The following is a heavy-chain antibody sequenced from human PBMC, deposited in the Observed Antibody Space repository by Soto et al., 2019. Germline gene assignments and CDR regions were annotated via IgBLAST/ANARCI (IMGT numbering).Heavy chain of an antibody. J-gene: IGHJ6*02. CDR2: IVVGSGNT. D-gene: IGHD3-16*01. CDR3: AAEIRGFYYYGMDV. Sequence: SVKVSCKASGFTFTSSAVQWVRQARGQRLEWIGWIVVGSGNTNYAQKFQERVTITRDMSTSTAYMELSSLRSEDTAVYYCAAEIRGFYYYGMDVWGQGTTVTVSS. V-gene: IGHV1-58*01. CDR1: GFTFTSSA.